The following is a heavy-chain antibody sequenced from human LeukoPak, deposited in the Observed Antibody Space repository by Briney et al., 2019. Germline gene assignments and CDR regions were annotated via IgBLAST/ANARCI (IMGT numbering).Heavy chain of an antibody. D-gene: IGHD3-22*01. V-gene: IGHV4-34*01. CDR2: INHSGST. Sequence: SETLSLTCAVYGGSFSGYYLSWIRQPPGKGLEWIGEINHSGSTNYNPSLKSRVTISVDTSKNQFSLKLSSVTAADTAVYYCARGMFYYDSSGSYYWGQGTLVTLSS. CDR1: GGSFSGYY. J-gene: IGHJ4*02. CDR3: ARGMFYYDSSGSYY.